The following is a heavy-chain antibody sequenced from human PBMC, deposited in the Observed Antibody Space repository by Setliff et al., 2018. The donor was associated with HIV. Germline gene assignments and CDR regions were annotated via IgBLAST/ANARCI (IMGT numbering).Heavy chain of an antibody. CDR1: GYTFTSYG. D-gene: IGHD3-22*01. Sequence: ASVKVSCKASGYTFTSYGISWVRQAPGQGLEWMGWISAHNGNTNYAQRLQGRVTMTTDTSTSTAYMELRSLRSDDTAVYYCARTAYYYDSSGYQVDYWGQGTLVTVSS. V-gene: IGHV1-18*01. CDR2: ISAHNGNT. J-gene: IGHJ4*02. CDR3: ARTAYYYDSSGYQVDY.